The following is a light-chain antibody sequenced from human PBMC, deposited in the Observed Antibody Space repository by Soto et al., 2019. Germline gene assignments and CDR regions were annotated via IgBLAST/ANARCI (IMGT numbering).Light chain of an antibody. V-gene: IGKV3-11*01. CDR1: QSVSSS. Sequence: EIVLTQSPATLSLSPGERATLSCRASQSVSSSLGWYQQIPGQAPRLLIYDASNRATGIPARFSGSGSGTDFTLTISSLEPEDFAVYYGQQRSNWPRTFGQGTKLEIK. CDR3: QQRSNWPRT. J-gene: IGKJ2*01. CDR2: DAS.